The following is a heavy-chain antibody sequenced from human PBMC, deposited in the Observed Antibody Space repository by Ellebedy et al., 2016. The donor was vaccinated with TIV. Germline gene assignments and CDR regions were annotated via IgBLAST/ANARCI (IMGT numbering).Heavy chain of an antibody. CDR2: IYTSGST. V-gene: IGHV4-4*07. J-gene: IGHJ5*02. CDR3: ARGRGGGSSWLRGRVDP. Sequence: SETLSLTXTVSGGSISSYYWSWIRQPAGKGLEWIGRIYTSGSTNYNPSLKSRVTMSVDTSKNQFSLKLSSVTAADTAVYYCARGRGGGSSWLRGRVDPWGQGTLVTVSS. D-gene: IGHD6-13*01. CDR1: GGSISSYY.